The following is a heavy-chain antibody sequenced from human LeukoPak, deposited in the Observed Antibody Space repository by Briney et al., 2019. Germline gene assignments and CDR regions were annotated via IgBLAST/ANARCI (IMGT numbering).Heavy chain of an antibody. CDR2: MNPNSGNT. J-gene: IGHJ3*02. Sequence: ASVKASCKASGYTFTSYDINWVRQATGQGLEWMGWMNPNSGNTGYAQKFQGRVTMTRNTSISTAYMELSSLRSEDTAVYYCAREWADPVGTIDAFDIWGQGTMVTVSS. CDR3: AREWADPVGTIDAFDI. V-gene: IGHV1-8*01. D-gene: IGHD1-26*01. CDR1: GYTFTSYD.